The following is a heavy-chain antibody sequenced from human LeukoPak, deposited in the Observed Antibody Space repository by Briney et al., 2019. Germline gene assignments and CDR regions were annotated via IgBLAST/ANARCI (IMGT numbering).Heavy chain of an antibody. D-gene: IGHD4-17*01. Sequence: GGSLRLSCAASGFTFSSYSMNWVRQVPGKGLEWVSGISWNSGSIGYADSVKGRFTISRDNAKNSLYLQMNSLRAEDTALYYCAKDYGDYFDYWGQGTLVTVSS. CDR3: AKDYGDYFDY. CDR1: GFTFSSYS. V-gene: IGHV3-9*01. CDR2: ISWNSGSI. J-gene: IGHJ4*02.